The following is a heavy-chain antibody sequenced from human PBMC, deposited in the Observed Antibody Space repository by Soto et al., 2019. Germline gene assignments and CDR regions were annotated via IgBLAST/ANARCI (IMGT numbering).Heavy chain of an antibody. D-gene: IGHD1-26*01. CDR2: MFYGGST. CDR1: GFTVSTNY. V-gene: IGHV3-66*01. J-gene: IGHJ6*02. CDR3: ATTGMGLTLYYYYHGMDV. Sequence: EVQLVESGGGLVQPGGSLRLSCAASGFTVSTNYMTWVRQAPGKGLEWVSVMFYGGSTYYAASVKGRFTISRDDSKNTLYLHMNSLRAEDTAVYYGATTGMGLTLYYYYHGMDVWGQGTTVTVSS.